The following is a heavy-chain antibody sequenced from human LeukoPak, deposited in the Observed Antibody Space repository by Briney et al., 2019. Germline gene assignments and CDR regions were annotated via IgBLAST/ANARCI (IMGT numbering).Heavy chain of an antibody. CDR1: GFTFGDYA. J-gene: IGHJ4*02. V-gene: IGHV4-34*01. D-gene: IGHD6-13*01. CDR2: INHSGST. CDR3: ARAYSSSWYVGY. Sequence: LRLSCTASGFTFGDYAMSWIRQPPGKGLEWIGEINHSGSTNYNPSLKSRVTISVDTSKNQFSLKLSSVTAADTAVYYCARAYSSSWYVGYWGQGTLVTVSS.